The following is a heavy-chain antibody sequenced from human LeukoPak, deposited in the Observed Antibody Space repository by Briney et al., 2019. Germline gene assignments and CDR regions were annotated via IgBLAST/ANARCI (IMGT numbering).Heavy chain of an antibody. CDR2: ISAYNGNT. V-gene: IGHV1-18*01. CDR1: GGTFSSYG. J-gene: IGHJ4*02. CDR3: ARVHYRWLAFDY. Sequence: ASVKVSCKASGGTFSSYGISWVRQAPGQGLEWMGWISAYNGNTNYAQKVQGRVTMTTDTSTSTAYMELRSLRSDDTAVYYCARVHYRWLAFDYWGQGTLVTVSS. D-gene: IGHD6-19*01.